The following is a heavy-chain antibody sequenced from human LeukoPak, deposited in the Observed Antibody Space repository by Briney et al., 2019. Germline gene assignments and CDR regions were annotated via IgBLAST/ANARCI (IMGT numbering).Heavy chain of an antibody. J-gene: IGHJ4*02. CDR1: GYTFTSYG. D-gene: IGHD3-3*01. CDR2: ISAYNGNT. V-gene: IGHV1-18*01. Sequence: GASVKVSCKASGYTFTSYGISWVRQAPGQGLEWMGWISAYNGNTNYAQKLQGRVTMTTDTSTSTAYMELRRLRSDDTAVYYCARSITIFGVVNPDFDYWGQGTLVTVSS. CDR3: ARSITIFGVVNPDFDY.